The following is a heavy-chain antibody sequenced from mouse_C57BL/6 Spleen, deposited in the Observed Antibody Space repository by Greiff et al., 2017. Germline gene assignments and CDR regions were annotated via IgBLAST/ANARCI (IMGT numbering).Heavy chain of an antibody. D-gene: IGHD1-1*01. CDR3: ARSITTVVATDD. CDR2: IDPSDSDT. CDR1: GYTFTSYW. V-gene: IGHV1-52*01. J-gene: IGHJ2*01. Sequence: QVQLQQPGAELVRPGSSVKLSCKASGYTFTSYWMHWVKQRPIQGLEWIGNIDPSDSDTHYNQKFKDKATLTVDKSSSTAYMQLSSLTSEDSAVYYCARSITTVVATDDWGQGTTLTVSS.